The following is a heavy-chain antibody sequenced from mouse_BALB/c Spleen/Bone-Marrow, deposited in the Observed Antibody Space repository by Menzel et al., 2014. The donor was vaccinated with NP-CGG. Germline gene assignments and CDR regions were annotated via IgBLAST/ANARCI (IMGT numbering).Heavy chain of an antibody. V-gene: IGHV1-82*01. CDR3: ARNDGYS. D-gene: IGHD2-3*01. J-gene: IGHJ3*01. CDR1: GYAFSSSC. Sequence: QVQLQQPGPELVKPGASVKISCKTSGYAFSSSCMNWVKQRPGQGLEWIGRIYPGDGDTNYNGKFKGKATLTADKSSSTAYMQLGSLTSVDSAVYFCARNDGYSWGQGTLVTVSA. CDR2: IYPGDGDT.